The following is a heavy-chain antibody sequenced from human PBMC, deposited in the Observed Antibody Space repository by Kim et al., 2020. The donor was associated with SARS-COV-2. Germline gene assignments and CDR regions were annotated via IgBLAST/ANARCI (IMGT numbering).Heavy chain of an antibody. V-gene: IGHV1-69*13. CDR1: GGTFSSYA. CDR3: ALGEQLPTHYYYGMDV. CDR2: IIPIFGTA. Sequence: SVKVSCKASGGTFSSYAISWVRQAPGQGLEWMGGIIPIFGTANYAQKFQGRVTITADESTSTAYMELSSLRSEDTAVYYCALGEQLPTHYYYGMDVWGQGTTVTVSS. D-gene: IGHD6-13*01. J-gene: IGHJ6*02.